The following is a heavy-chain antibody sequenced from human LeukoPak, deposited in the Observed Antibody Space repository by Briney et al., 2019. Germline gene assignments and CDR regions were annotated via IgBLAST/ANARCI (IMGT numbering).Heavy chain of an antibody. CDR3: ARDWYMVRGVIGAFDI. CDR2: IYSGGST. V-gene: IGHV3-66*01. D-gene: IGHD3-10*01. J-gene: IGHJ3*02. Sequence: GGSLRLSCAASGFTVSSNYMSWVRQAPGKGLEWVSVIYSGGSTYYADSVKGRFTISRDNSKNTLYLQMNSLRAEDTAVYYCARDWYMVRGVIGAFDIWGQGTMVTVSS. CDR1: GFTVSSNY.